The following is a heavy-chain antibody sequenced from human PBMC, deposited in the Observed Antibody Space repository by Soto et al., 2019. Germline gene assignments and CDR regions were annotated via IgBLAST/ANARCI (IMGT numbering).Heavy chain of an antibody. J-gene: IGHJ4*02. CDR2: ISAYNGNT. V-gene: IGHV1-18*01. CDR1: GYTFNSYG. Sequence: ASVKVSCKASGYTFNSYGVSLVRQAPGQGLEWMGWISAYNGNTKYSQNLQGRVTMTIDTTTSSAYLEVRSLRSDDTAIYYCARYFWSGQLPFYFDQWGQGTLVTVSS. D-gene: IGHD3-3*01. CDR3: ARYFWSGQLPFYFDQ.